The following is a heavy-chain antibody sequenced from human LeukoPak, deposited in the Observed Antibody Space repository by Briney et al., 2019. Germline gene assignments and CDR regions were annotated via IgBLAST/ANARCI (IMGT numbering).Heavy chain of an antibody. CDR2: IYSGGST. D-gene: IGHD5-18*01. J-gene: IGHJ4*02. CDR1: GFTFSSYS. Sequence: GGSLRLSCAASGFTFSSYSMNWVRQAPGKGLEWVSVIYSGGSTYYADSVKGRFTISRDNSKNTLYLQMNSLRAEDTAVYYCARGDTAMVFDYWGQGTLVTVSS. V-gene: IGHV3-53*01. CDR3: ARGDTAMVFDY.